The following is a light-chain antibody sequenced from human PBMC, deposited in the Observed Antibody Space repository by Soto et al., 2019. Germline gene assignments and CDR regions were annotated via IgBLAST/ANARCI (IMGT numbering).Light chain of an antibody. V-gene: IGKV1-5*01. Sequence: DIQMTQSPSTLSASVGDRVTLTCRASQSISTWLAWYQQKPGKAPKLLIFDASSLESGVPSRFSGSGSGTEFTLTISTLQPDDFATYYCQQYHSYRTFGQGTRWIS. CDR3: QQYHSYRT. CDR1: QSISTW. CDR2: DAS. J-gene: IGKJ1*01.